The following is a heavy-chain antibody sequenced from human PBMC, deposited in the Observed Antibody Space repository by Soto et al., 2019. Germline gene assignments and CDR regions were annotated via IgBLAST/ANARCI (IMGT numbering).Heavy chain of an antibody. D-gene: IGHD3-3*01. CDR2: IYYSGST. J-gene: IGHJ3*02. CDR3: ARPYDFWSGPDAFDI. Sequence: SETLSLSCTVSGGSISSSSYYWGWIRQPPGKGLEWIGSIYYSGSTYYNPSLKSRVTISVDTSKNQFSLKLSSVTAADTAVYYCARPYDFWSGPDAFDIWGQGTMVTVSS. CDR1: GGSISSSSYY. V-gene: IGHV4-39*01.